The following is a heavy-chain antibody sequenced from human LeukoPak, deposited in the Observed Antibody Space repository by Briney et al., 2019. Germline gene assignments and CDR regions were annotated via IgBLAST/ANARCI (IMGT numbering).Heavy chain of an antibody. V-gene: IGHV3-23*01. J-gene: IGHJ5*02. Sequence: GGSLRLSCAASGFIFNNYGLIWVRQAPGKGLEWVSAISNDGGGTNYADFVKGRFTISRDNSKNTLFLQMNSLRAEDTAPYYCAKGSSGYFVDLWGQGTLVTVSS. D-gene: IGHD5-12*01. CDR2: ISNDGGGT. CDR1: GFIFNNYG. CDR3: AKGSSGYFVDL.